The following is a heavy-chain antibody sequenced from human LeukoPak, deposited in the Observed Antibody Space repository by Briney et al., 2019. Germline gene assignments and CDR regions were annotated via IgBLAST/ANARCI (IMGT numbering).Heavy chain of an antibody. CDR2: ISAYNGNT. J-gene: IGHJ4*02. D-gene: IGHD3-16*01. Sequence: ASVKVSCKASGYTFTSYGISSVRPAPGQGLEWMGCISAYNGNTNYAQKLQGRVTMTTDTSTRTAYMELRSLRSDDTAVYYCARDERIKAPPGGYWGQGTLVTASS. CDR3: ARDERIKAPPGGY. V-gene: IGHV1-18*01. CDR1: GYTFTSYG.